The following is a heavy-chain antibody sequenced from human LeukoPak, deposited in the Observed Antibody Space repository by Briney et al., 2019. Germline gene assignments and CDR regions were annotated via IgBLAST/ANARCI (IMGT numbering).Heavy chain of an antibody. V-gene: IGHV4-61*10. D-gene: IGHD2-15*01. CDR2: IYYSGTA. J-gene: IGHJ3*02. Sequence: SETLSLTCTVSGGSISSGSYYWSWIRQPAGKGLEWIGRIYYSGTANYNPSLKSRVTLSVDPSRDQFSLKLNSVTAADTAMYYCARRPERRIAADAFDIWGQGTMVTVSS. CDR1: GGSISSGSYY. CDR3: ARRPERRIAADAFDI.